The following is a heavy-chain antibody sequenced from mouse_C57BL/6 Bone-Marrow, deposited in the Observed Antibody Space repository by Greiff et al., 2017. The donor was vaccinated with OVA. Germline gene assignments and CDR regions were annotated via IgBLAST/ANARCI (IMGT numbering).Heavy chain of an antibody. CDR1: GYTFTSYD. D-gene: IGHD1-1*01. Sequence: QVQLQQSGPELVKPGASVKLSCKASGYTFTSYDINWVKQRPGQGLEWIGWLYPRDGSTKYNEKFKGKATLPVDTSSSTAYMELHSLTSEDSAFYFCARPQRFITTVVATSHYAMDYWGQGTSVTVSA. J-gene: IGHJ4*01. CDR2: LYPRDGST. V-gene: IGHV1-85*01. CDR3: ARPQRFITTVVATSHYAMDY.